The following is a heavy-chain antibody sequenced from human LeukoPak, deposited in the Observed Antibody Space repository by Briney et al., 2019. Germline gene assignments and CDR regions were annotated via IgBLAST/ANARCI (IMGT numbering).Heavy chain of an antibody. CDR2: TNHSGST. V-gene: IGHV4-34*01. J-gene: IGHJ5*02. Sequence: SQTLSLTCAVYGGSFSGYYWSWIRQPPGKGLEWIGETNHSGSTNYNPSLKSRVTISVDTSKNQFSLKLSSVTAADTAVYYCARGPLPFDPWGQGTLVTVSS. CDR1: GGSFSGYY. CDR3: ARGPLPFDP.